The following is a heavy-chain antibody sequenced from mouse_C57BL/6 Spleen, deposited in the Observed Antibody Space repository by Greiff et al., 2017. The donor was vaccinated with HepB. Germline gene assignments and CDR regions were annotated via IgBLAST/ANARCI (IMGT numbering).Heavy chain of an antibody. CDR2: ISSGGSYT. CDR3: ARREDLTGWCAY. Sequence: EVQRVESGGDLVKPGGSLKLSCAASGFTFSSYGMSWVRQTPDKRLEWVATISSGGSYTYYPDSLKGRSTISRDNAKNTLYLQLSSLKSEDTAMYYWARREDLTGWCAYWGQGTLVTVSA. CDR1: GFTFSSYG. J-gene: IGHJ3*01. V-gene: IGHV5-6*01. D-gene: IGHD4-1*01.